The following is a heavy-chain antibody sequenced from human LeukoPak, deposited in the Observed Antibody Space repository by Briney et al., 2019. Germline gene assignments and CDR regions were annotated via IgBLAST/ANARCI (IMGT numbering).Heavy chain of an antibody. CDR3: ARARSVPAAMTVRHAFDI. Sequence: SETLSLTCAVYGGSLSGYYWSWIRQPPGKGLEWIGEINHSGSTNYNPSLKSRVTISVDTSKNQFSLKLSSVTAADTAVYYCARARSVPAAMTVRHAFDIWGQGTMVTVSS. CDR1: GGSLSGYY. D-gene: IGHD2-2*01. J-gene: IGHJ3*02. V-gene: IGHV4-34*01. CDR2: INHSGST.